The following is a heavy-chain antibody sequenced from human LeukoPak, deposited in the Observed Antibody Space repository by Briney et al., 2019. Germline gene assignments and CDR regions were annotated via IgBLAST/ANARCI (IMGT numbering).Heavy chain of an antibody. Sequence: SVKVSCKASGGTFSSYAISWVRQAPGQGLEWMGGIIPIFGTANYAQKFQGRVTITTDESTSTAYMELSSLRSEDTAVYYCARERLGGGSYSPFDYWGQGTLVTVSS. CDR1: GGTFSSYA. CDR2: IIPIFGTA. J-gene: IGHJ4*02. CDR3: ARERLGGGSYSPFDY. V-gene: IGHV1-69*05. D-gene: IGHD1-26*01.